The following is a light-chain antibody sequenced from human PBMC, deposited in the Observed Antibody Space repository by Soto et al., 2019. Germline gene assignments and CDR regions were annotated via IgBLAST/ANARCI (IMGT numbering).Light chain of an antibody. V-gene: IGLV2-11*01. J-gene: IGLJ1*01. CDR1: SSDVGGYNY. CDR2: AVS. Sequence: QPVLTHPASMSGSPGQSVTISCTGTSSDVGGYNYVSWYQQHPGKAPKLMIYAVSKRPSGVPDRFSGSKSGNTASLPISGLQADDEADYYCCSYAGSYTYVFGTGTKVTVL. CDR3: CSYAGSYTYV.